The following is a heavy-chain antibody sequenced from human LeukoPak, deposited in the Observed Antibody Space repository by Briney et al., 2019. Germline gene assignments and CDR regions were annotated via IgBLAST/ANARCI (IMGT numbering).Heavy chain of an antibody. Sequence: GGSLRLSRAASGFTFSNYWMSWVRQAPGKGLEWVANIKQDGSEKYYVDSVKGRFTISRDNAKNSLYLQMNSLRVEDTAVYYCARDRWGYSYGGDWGQGTLVTVSS. D-gene: IGHD5-18*01. CDR2: IKQDGSEK. J-gene: IGHJ4*02. V-gene: IGHV3-7*01. CDR1: GFTFSNYW. CDR3: ARDRWGYSYGGD.